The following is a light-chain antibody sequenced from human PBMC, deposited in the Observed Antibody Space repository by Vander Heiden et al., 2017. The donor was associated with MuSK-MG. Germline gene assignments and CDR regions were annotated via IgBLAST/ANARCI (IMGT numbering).Light chain of an antibody. CDR3: QQRDNWPPWT. CDR1: QSVSSY. V-gene: IGKV3-11*01. Sequence: EIVLTQSPATLSLSPGERATLSCRASQSVSSYLAWYQQKPGQAPKLLIYDASNRATDIPARFSGSGSGTDFSLTINSLEPEDVAVYFCQQRDNWPPWTFGQGTKVEI. J-gene: IGKJ1*01. CDR2: DAS.